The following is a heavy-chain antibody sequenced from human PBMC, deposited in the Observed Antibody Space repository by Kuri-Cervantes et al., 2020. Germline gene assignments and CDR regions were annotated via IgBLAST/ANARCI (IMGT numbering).Heavy chain of an antibody. D-gene: IGHD3-10*01. Sequence: GESLKISCAASGFTFSSYSMNWVRQAPGKGLEWMAIISYDGSSKYYADSVKGRFTISRDNSKNTLSLQMNSLRAEDTAVYYCAKDRSSGFGEPDYWGQGTLVTVSS. J-gene: IGHJ4*02. V-gene: IGHV3-30*18. CDR1: GFTFSSYS. CDR2: ISYDGSSK. CDR3: AKDRSSGFGEPDY.